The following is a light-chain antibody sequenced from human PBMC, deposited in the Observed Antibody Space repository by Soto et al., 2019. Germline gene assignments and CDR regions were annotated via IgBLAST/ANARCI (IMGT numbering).Light chain of an antibody. Sequence: EIVMTQSPATLSVSPGERATLSCRASESISSNLAWYQQKPGQAPRLLISGASTRATGIQARFSGSGSGTKFTLTISSLQSEDVAVYYCQHYHNWPPWTFGQGTKVDIK. CDR3: QHYHNWPPWT. CDR2: GAS. CDR1: ESISSN. J-gene: IGKJ1*01. V-gene: IGKV3-15*01.